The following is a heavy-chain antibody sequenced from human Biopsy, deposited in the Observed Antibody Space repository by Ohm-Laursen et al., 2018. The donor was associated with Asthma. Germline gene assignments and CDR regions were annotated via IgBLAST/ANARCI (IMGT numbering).Heavy chain of an antibody. CDR3: VRHQYSSSWSTFDY. J-gene: IGHJ4*02. CDR2: MYHSGSP. V-gene: IGHV4-39*01. CDR1: GGSITSSSYY. D-gene: IGHD3-22*01. Sequence: SETLSLTCTVSGGSITSSSYYWGWIRQPPGKVMEWIGSMYHSGSPYYHPSLKSRATISGDTSKNQLALKMSSVTAADTAVYFCVRHQYSSSWSTFDYWGQGALVTVSS.